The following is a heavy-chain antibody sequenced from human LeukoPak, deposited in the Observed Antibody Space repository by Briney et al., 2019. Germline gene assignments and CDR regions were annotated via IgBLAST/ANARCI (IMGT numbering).Heavy chain of an antibody. CDR1: GFIFKNYD. Sequence: PGGSLRVSCAVSGFIFKNYDMHWVRQAPGKGLEWVAFIRSDGTNEYYADSVKGRFSISRDNSRNTLYLQMNSLRPEDTAVYYCPKDPGPDDEEKYFDYWGQGTLVIVSS. CDR2: IRSDGTNE. J-gene: IGHJ4*02. CDR3: PKDPGPDDEEKYFDY. V-gene: IGHV3-30*02. D-gene: IGHD1-14*01.